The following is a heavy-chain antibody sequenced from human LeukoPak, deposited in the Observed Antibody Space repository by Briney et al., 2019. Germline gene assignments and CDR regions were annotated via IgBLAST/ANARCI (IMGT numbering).Heavy chain of an antibody. D-gene: IGHD6-13*01. CDR2: IYHSGST. Sequence: SETLSLTCAVSGGSISSGGYSWSWIRQPPGKGLEWIGYIYHSGSTYYNPSLKSRVTISVDRSKNQFSLKLSSVTAADTAVYYCARLARAAAGGADFDYWGQGTLVTVSS. V-gene: IGHV4-30-2*01. J-gene: IGHJ4*02. CDR3: ARLARAAAGGADFDY. CDR1: GGSISSGGYS.